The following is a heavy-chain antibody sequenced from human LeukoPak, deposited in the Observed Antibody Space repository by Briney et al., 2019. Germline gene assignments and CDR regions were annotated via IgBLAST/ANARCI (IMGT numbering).Heavy chain of an antibody. J-gene: IGHJ3*02. V-gene: IGHV3-43*01. CDR1: GFTFEAYT. Sequence: GGSLRLSCAASGFTFEAYTMHWVRQAPGKGLEWVSLISWDGGSTYYADSAKGRFTISRDNSKHSLYLQMNSLRTEDTALYYCAKDMDYYDSGGDKGSNAFDIWGQGTMVTVSS. CDR3: AKDMDYYDSGGDKGSNAFDI. D-gene: IGHD3-22*01. CDR2: ISWDGGST.